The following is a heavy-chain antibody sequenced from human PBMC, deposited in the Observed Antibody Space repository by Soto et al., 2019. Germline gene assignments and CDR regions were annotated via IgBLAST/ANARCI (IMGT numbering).Heavy chain of an antibody. CDR3: ARDIDFAY. J-gene: IGHJ4*01. CDR1: GDSASSNSAG. CDR2: TYYRSEWFN. D-gene: IGHD3-10*01. V-gene: IGHV6-1*01. Sequence: SQTLSLTCVISGDSASSNSAGWNWIRQSPSRGLEWLGRTYYRSEWFNEYAVSVKSRITINPDTSRNQISLQLNSVTPEDTAIYYCARDIDFAYWGRGTQVTVSS.